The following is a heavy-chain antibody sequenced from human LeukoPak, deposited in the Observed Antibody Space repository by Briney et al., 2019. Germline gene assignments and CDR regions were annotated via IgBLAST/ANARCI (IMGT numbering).Heavy chain of an antibody. J-gene: IGHJ5*02. CDR2: IYYSGST. Sequence: PSETLSLTCAVSGGSISSGGYYWSWIRQPPGKGLEWIGYIYYSGSTNYNPSLKSRVTISVDTSKNQFSLKLSSVTAADTAVYYCARVRGIAAAGTIRFDPWGQGTLVTVSS. V-gene: IGHV4-61*08. CDR1: GGSISSGGYY. D-gene: IGHD6-13*01. CDR3: ARVRGIAAAGTIRFDP.